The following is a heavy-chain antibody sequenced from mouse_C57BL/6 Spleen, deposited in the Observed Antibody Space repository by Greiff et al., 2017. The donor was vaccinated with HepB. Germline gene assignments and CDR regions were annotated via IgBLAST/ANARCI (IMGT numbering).Heavy chain of an antibody. CDR3: ARAHDGYYLRFAY. V-gene: IGHV14-2*01. D-gene: IGHD2-3*01. Sequence: VQLQQSGAELVKPGASVKLSCTASGFNIKDYYMHWVKQRTEPGLEWIGRIDPEDGETKYAPQFQGKATITADTSSNTAYLQLSSLTSEDTAVYYCARAHDGYYLRFAYWGQGTLVTVSA. CDR1: GFNIKDYY. CDR2: IDPEDGET. J-gene: IGHJ3*01.